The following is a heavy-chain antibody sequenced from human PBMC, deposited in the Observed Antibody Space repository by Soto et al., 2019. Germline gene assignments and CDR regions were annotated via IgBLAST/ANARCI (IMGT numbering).Heavy chain of an antibody. CDR3: ARDSAIVGSHNWFDP. D-gene: IGHD1-26*01. Sequence: QVPLVQSGAEVKKPGASVKVSCKASGNTFTGYYMHWVRQAPGQGLEWMGWINLKSGGTHYAQKFQGWVTMTRDTSISTAYMELSRLTSDDTAVYYCARDSAIVGSHNWFDPWGQGTLVTVSS. J-gene: IGHJ5*02. CDR1: GNTFTGYY. V-gene: IGHV1-2*04. CDR2: INLKSGGT.